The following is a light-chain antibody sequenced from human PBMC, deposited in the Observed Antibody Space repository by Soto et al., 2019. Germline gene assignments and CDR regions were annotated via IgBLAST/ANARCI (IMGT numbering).Light chain of an antibody. CDR2: DAS. J-gene: IGKJ4*01. Sequence: DIQMTQSPSSLSASVGDRVTITCQASQDISNYLNWYQQKPGKAPKLLIYDASNLETGVPSRFSGSGSGTDFTFTISSLKPEDIATYYCQRGLTFGGGTKVEIK. CDR1: QDISNY. CDR3: QRGLT. V-gene: IGKV1-33*01.